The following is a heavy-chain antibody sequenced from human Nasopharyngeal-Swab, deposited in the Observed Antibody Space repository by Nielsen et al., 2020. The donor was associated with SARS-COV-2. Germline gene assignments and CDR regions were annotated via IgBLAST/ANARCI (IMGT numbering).Heavy chain of an antibody. V-gene: IGHV4-4*07. Sequence: SDTLSLTFSVSGGSISGYFLSWIRQPAGEGLEWIGRFYTSGSTNYNPSLKSRVTISIDMSKNQFSLELRSVTAADTAFYYCARSGTTKYGLDVWGQGTTVIVSS. CDR3: ARSGTTKYGLDV. CDR1: GGSISGYF. D-gene: IGHD1-1*01. CDR2: FYTSGST. J-gene: IGHJ6*01.